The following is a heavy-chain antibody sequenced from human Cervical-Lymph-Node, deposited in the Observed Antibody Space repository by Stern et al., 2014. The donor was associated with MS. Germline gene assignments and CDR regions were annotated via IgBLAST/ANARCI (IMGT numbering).Heavy chain of an antibody. V-gene: IGHV4-59*08. J-gene: IGHJ4*01. CDR2: VHYSGST. CDR3: ARGIGGARGYYDY. CDR1: DGPISGDF. D-gene: IGHD2-21*01. Sequence: QVQLQESGPGLVKPSETLSLTCTVSDGPISGDFWNWIRPFPGKGLEWIGYVHYSGSTKYNPSLKSRVTISIDTSVSQFSLNLSSVTTADTAVYYCARGIGGARGYYDYWGHGALVTAAS.